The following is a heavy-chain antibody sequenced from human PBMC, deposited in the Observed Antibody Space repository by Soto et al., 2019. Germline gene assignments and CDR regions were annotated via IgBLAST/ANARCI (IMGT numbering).Heavy chain of an antibody. Sequence: ASVKVCCKTSGDSFHDYYIHWVRQAPGQGLEWMGWINPNGGVTKYAQKFQGRVTVTRDTSIRTVYMELSSLRSDDTAVYYCARESGGATATLDYYYFYMDVWGKGTTVTVSS. J-gene: IGHJ6*03. V-gene: IGHV1-2*02. CDR2: INPNGGVT. CDR1: GDSFHDYY. CDR3: ARESGGATATLDYYYFYMDV. D-gene: IGHD5-12*01.